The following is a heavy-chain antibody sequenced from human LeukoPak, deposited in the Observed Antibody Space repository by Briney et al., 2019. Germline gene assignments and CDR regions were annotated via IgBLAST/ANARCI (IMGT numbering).Heavy chain of an antibody. CDR2: IYYSGST. D-gene: IGHD2-2*01. J-gene: IGHJ6*04. V-gene: IGHV4-31*03. Sequence: SETLSLTCTVSGGSVSSGGYYWSWIRQHPGKGLEWIGYIYYSGSTYYNPSLKSRVTISVDTSKNQFSRKLSSVTAADTAVYYCARSPIVPAAIDGMDVWGKGTTVTVSS. CDR1: GGSVSSGGYY. CDR3: ARSPIVPAAIDGMDV.